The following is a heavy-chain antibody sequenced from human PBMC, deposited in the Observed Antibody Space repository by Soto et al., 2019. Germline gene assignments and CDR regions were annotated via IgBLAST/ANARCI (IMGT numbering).Heavy chain of an antibody. CDR1: GFSLGTSGVG. CDR3: ARKGPEDWPLDY. CDR2: IYWDDDK. V-gene: IGHV2-5*02. D-gene: IGHD3-9*01. Sequence: SGPTLVNPTQPLTLTCTFSGFSLGTSGVGVGWIRQPPGKALEWLALIYWDDDKRYSPSLKSRLTISKDSSKNQVVLTMTNMGPMDTGTYYCARKGPEDWPLDYWGQGTLVTVSS. J-gene: IGHJ4*02.